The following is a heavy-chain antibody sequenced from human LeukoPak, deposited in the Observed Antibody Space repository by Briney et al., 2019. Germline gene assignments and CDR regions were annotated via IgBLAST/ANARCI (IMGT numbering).Heavy chain of an antibody. J-gene: IGHJ1*01. D-gene: IGHD6-19*01. CDR3: AKDSDIAVAGTWDFQH. V-gene: IGHV3-33*06. Sequence: QPGRSLRLSCAASGFTFSSYGMHWVRQAPGKGLEWVAVIWYDGSNKYYADSVKGRFTISRDNSKNTLYLQMNSLRAEDTAVYYCAKDSDIAVAGTWDFQHWGQGTLVTVSS. CDR2: IWYDGSNK. CDR1: GFTFSSYG.